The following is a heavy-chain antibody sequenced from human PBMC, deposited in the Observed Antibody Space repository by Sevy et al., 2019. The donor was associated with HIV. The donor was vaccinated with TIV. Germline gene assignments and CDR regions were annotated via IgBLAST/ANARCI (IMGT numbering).Heavy chain of an antibody. CDR2: IGPYNGNI. CDR1: GYTFDSYG. V-gene: IGHV1-18*01. Sequence: ASVKVSCKASGYTFDSYGISWVRQAPGQGLEYMGWIGPYNGNIKYAQNIQDRVTMTTDSSTRTAYMELSSLRSDDTAVYFCARISTPRGKFNWFDPWGQGTLVTVSS. D-gene: IGHD3-10*01. J-gene: IGHJ5*02. CDR3: ARISTPRGKFNWFDP.